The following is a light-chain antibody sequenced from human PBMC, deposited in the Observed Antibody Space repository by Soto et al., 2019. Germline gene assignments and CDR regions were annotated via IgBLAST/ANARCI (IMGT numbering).Light chain of an antibody. J-gene: IGLJ1*01. CDR1: SSDVGGYNY. CDR2: EVS. CDR3: SSYKSSYNYV. Sequence: QSALTQPASVSGSPGQSITISCTGTSSDVGGYNYVSWYQQHPGKAPKLIIYEVSNRPSGESHRFSGSKSGNTASLTISGLQAEDEADYYCSSYKSSYNYVFGTGTKVTVL. V-gene: IGLV2-14*01.